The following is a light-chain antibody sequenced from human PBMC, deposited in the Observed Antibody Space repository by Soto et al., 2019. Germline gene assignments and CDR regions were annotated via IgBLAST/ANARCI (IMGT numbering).Light chain of an antibody. CDR3: QHYNNWPLT. Sequence: EIVMTQSPATLSVSPGERATLSCRASQSVSSNLAWYQQTPGQAPRLLIYDASTRATGIPARFSGSGSGTEFTLTISSLQSEDFAVYCCQHYNNWPLTFGGGTKVEIK. CDR2: DAS. J-gene: IGKJ4*01. CDR1: QSVSSN. V-gene: IGKV3-15*01.